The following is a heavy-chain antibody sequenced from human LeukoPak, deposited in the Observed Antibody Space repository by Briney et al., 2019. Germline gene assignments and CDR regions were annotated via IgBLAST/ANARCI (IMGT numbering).Heavy chain of an antibody. CDR1: GFTFSSYS. J-gene: IGHJ5*02. D-gene: IGHD4-17*01. Sequence: GWSLRLSCAASGFTFSSYSMNWVRQAPGKGLEWVSSISSSSSYIYYADSVKGRFTISRDNAKNSLYLQMNSLRAEDTAVYYCARAYGDYVGWFDPWGQGTLVTVSS. V-gene: IGHV3-21*01. CDR2: ISSSSSYI. CDR3: ARAYGDYVGWFDP.